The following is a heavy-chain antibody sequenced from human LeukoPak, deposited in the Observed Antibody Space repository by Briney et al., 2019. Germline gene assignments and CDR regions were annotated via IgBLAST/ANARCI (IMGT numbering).Heavy chain of an antibody. Sequence: SETLSLTCTVSGDSIASGSYYWSWIRQPAGKGLEWIGRIFTSGSTNYNPSLKSRVAISVDTSKNQFSLKLSSVTAADTAVYFCARGRRSNGLYYGSDYWGQGTKVTVSS. J-gene: IGHJ3*01. CDR3: ARGRRSNGLYYGSDY. V-gene: IGHV4-61*02. D-gene: IGHD3-10*01. CDR2: IFTSGST. CDR1: GDSIASGSYY.